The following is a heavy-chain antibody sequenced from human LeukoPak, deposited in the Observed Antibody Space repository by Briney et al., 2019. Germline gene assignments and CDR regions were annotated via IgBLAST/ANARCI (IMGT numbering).Heavy chain of an antibody. V-gene: IGHV4-59*01. CDR1: GGYLSSYY. D-gene: IGHD3-3*01. J-gene: IGHJ4*02. Sequence: SETLSLTCSVSGGYLSSYYWSWIRQPPGKGLEWIAFVHYSGSTNYNPSLKSRVTISVDTSKNQFSLRLTSVTAADTAVYYCASGYDFWSGQQFDYWGQGSLVTVSS. CDR3: ASGYDFWSGQQFDY. CDR2: VHYSGST.